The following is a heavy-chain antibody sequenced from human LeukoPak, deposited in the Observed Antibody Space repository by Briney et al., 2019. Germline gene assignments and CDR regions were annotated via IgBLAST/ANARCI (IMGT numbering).Heavy chain of an antibody. CDR2: IIPIFGIA. Sequence: ASVKVSCKASGGTFSSYTISWVRQAPGQGFEWMGRIIPIFGIANYAQKFQGRVTITADNSTSTAYMELSSLRSEDTAVFYCARGHQPPYYGMDVWGQGTTVTVSS. CDR1: GGTFSSYT. V-gene: IGHV1-69*02. CDR3: ARGHQPPYYGMDV. J-gene: IGHJ6*02.